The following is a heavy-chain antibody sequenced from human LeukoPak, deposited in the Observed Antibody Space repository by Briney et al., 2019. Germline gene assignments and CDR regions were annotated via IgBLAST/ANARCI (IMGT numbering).Heavy chain of an antibody. CDR2: MNPNSGNT. V-gene: IGHV1-8*01. Sequence: ASVKVSCKASGYTFTSYDINWVRQATGQGLEWMGWMNPNSGNTGYAQKFQGRVTMTRDTSTSTVYMELSSLRSEDTAVYYCARDSLARDIVVVVAANADAFDIWGQGTMVTVSS. CDR3: ARDSLARDIVVVVAANADAFDI. CDR1: GYTFTSYD. J-gene: IGHJ3*02. D-gene: IGHD2-15*01.